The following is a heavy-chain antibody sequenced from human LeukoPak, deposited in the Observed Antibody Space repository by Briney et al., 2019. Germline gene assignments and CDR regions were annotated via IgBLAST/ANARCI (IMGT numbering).Heavy chain of an antibody. Sequence: GGSLRLSCAASGFTFSSYEMNWVRQAPGKGLEWVSYISSSVSTIYYADSVKGRFTISRDNAKNSLYLQMNSLRAEDTAVYYCASAGGGQWLPRFDYWGQGTLVTVSS. CDR3: ASAGGGQWLPRFDY. CDR2: ISSSVSTI. V-gene: IGHV3-48*03. D-gene: IGHD6-19*01. J-gene: IGHJ4*02. CDR1: GFTFSSYE.